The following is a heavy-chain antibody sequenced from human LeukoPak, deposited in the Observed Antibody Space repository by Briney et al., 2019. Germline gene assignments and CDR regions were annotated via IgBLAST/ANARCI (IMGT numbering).Heavy chain of an antibody. CDR3: ARGPAYCGSTRCYAGGYFDY. CDR2: IWYDGSNK. J-gene: IGHJ4*02. V-gene: IGHV3-33*01. CDR1: GFTFSNYG. D-gene: IGHD2-2*01. Sequence: GGSLRLSCAASGFTFSNYGMHWVRQAPGKGLEWVAVIWYDGSNKYYADSVKGRFTISRDNSKNTLFLQMNSLRAKDTAVYYCARGPAYCGSTRCYAGGYFDYWGQGTLVTVPS.